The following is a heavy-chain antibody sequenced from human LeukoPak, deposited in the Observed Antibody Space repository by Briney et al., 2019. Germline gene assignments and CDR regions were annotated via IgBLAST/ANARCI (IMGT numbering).Heavy chain of an antibody. Sequence: ASVKVSCKASGYTFSDCYLHWVRQAPGQGLEWMGWIDPNSGGTNYAQKFQGRVTMTRDTSINTAYMELTSLRSDDTAVYYCARDRIAISQWFGDLLKYYGMDVWGLGTTVAVSS. D-gene: IGHD3-10*01. V-gene: IGHV1-2*02. CDR1: GYTFSDCY. CDR3: ARDRIAISQWFGDLLKYYGMDV. J-gene: IGHJ6*02. CDR2: IDPNSGGT.